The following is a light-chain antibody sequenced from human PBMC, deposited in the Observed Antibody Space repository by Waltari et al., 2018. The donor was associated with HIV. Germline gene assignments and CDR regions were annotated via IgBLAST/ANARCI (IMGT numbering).Light chain of an antibody. J-gene: IGKJ1*01. CDR3: QQGNSFPRT. V-gene: IGKV1-12*01. CDR2: RAS. CDR1: QSIRTW. Sequence: DIQKTQSPSSVSASVGDTVTITCRASQSIRTWLAWYQQKPGRAPKLLIYRASTLQSGVPSRFSGSGSGTDFTLTISSLQPEDFGTYYCQQGNSFPRTFGQGTKVEI.